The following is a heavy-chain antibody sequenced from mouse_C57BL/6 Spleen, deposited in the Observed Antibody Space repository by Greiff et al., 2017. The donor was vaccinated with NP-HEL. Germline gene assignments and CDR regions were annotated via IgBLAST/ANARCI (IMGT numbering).Heavy chain of an antibody. J-gene: IGHJ1*03. V-gene: IGHV1-59*01. CDR3: ARPITTGPSGYFDV. CDR1: GYTFTSYW. CDR2: IDPSDSYT. Sequence: QVQLQQPGAELVRPGTSVKLSCKASGYTFTSYWMHWVKQRPGQGLEWIGVIDPSDSYTNYNQKFKGKATLTVDTSSSTAYMQLSSLTSEDSAVYYCARPITTGPSGYFDVWGTGTTVTVSS. D-gene: IGHD1-1*01.